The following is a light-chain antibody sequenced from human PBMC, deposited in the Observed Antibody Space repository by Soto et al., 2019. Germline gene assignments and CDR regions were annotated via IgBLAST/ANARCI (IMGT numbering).Light chain of an antibody. V-gene: IGKV3-15*01. CDR1: QSVSSN. CDR3: QHYNSWPLS. Sequence: EIVMTQSPATLSVSPGERATLSCRASQSVSSNLAWYQQKPGQAPRLLIYGSSTRATGIPARFSGSGSGTDFTLTISSLEPEDSAIYYCQHYNSWPLSFGGGTKVDIK. CDR2: GSS. J-gene: IGKJ4*01.